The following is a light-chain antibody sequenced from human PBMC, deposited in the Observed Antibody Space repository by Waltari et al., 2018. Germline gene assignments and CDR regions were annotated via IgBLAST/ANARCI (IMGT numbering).Light chain of an antibody. CDR2: GAT. J-gene: IGKJ2*01. Sequence: DIQLTQSPSSLSASVGDRVTITCRASQSIDTFLNWYQQRPGKAPKVLIYGATTLQSGVPSRFSGSGSGTHFTLTISSLQPDDFGTYFCQQSHTMLYTFGQGTKLEIK. V-gene: IGKV1-39*01. CDR1: QSIDTF. CDR3: QQSHTMLYT.